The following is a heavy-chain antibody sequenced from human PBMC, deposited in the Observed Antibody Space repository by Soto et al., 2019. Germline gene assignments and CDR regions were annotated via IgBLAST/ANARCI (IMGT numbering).Heavy chain of an antibody. J-gene: IGHJ4*02. D-gene: IGHD6-19*01. CDR3: AKTVAGNFDY. V-gene: IGHV3-30*18. Sequence: QVQLVESGGGVVQPGRSLRLSCAASGFTFSSYGMHWVRQAPGKGLEWVAVISYDGSNKYYADSVKGRFTISRDNSKNTLYLQMNGLRAEDTAVYYCAKTVAGNFDYWGQGTLVSVSS. CDR1: GFTFSSYG. CDR2: ISYDGSNK.